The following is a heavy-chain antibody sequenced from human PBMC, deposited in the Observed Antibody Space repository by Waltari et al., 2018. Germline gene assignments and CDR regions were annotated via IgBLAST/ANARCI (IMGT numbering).Heavy chain of an antibody. J-gene: IGHJ3*02. Sequence: QVQLQESGPGLVKPSETLSLTCAVSGYSISSGYYWGWIRQTPGKGLEWIGSIYHSGSTYYNPSLKSRVTISVDTSKNQFSLKLSSVTAADTAVYYCASQLRVDTAPFDIWGQGTMVTVSS. CDR2: IYHSGST. V-gene: IGHV4-38-2*01. CDR3: ASQLRVDTAPFDI. CDR1: GYSISSGYY. D-gene: IGHD5-18*01.